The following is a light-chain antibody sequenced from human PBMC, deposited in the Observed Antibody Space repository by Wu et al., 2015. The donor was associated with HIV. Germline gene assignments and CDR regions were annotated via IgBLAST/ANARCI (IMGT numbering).Light chain of an antibody. CDR2: GAS. CDR3: QQYNNWPPLT. J-gene: IGKJ4*01. Sequence: VMTQAPAILSVSPGESATLSCRASQSVSTNLAWYQQRPGQAPRLLIYGASTRASGIPDRFSGSGSATEFTLTISGLQSEDVALXYCQQYNNWPPLTFGGGTKVEIK. CDR1: QSVSTN. V-gene: IGKV3D-15*01.